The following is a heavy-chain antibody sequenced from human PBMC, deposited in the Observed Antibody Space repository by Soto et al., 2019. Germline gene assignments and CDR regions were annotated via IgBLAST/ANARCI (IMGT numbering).Heavy chain of an antibody. J-gene: IGHJ6*03. CDR2: MNPNSGNT. Sequence: ASVKVSCKASGYTFTSYDINWVRQATGQGLEWMGWMNPNSGNTGYAQKFQGRVTMTRNTSISTAYMELSSLRSEDTAVYYCARADKPYCSGGSCYFGYSYYSMDFWCKGPTGTVSS. V-gene: IGHV1-8*01. CDR1: GYTFTSYD. D-gene: IGHD2-15*01. CDR3: ARADKPYCSGGSCYFGYSYYSMDF.